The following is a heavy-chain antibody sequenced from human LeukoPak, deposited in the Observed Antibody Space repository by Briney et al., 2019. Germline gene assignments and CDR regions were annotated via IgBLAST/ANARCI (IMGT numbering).Heavy chain of an antibody. V-gene: IGHV3-21*01. CDR3: ARDGPNYYDFWSGYYTDYYYYYMDV. J-gene: IGHJ6*03. CDR1: GFTFSSYS. Sequence: AGGSLRLSCAASGFTFSSYSMNWVRQAPGKGLEWVSSISSSSSYIYYADPVKGRFTISRDNAKKSLYLQMNSLRAEDTAVYYCARDGPNYYDFWSGYYTDYYYYYMDVWGKGTTVTVSS. CDR2: ISSSSSYI. D-gene: IGHD3-3*01.